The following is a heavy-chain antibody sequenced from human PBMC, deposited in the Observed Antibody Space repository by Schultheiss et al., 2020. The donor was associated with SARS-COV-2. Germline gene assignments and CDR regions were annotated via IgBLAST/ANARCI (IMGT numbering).Heavy chain of an antibody. CDR1: GYTFTGYY. CDR2: INPNSGGT. J-gene: IGHJ4*02. Sequence: KVSCKASGYTFTGYYMHWVRQAPGQGLEWMGWINPNSGGTNYAQKFQGRVTMTRDTSISTAYMELSRLRSDDTAVYYCARVPYSGSYYPFDYWGQGTLVTVSS. CDR3: ARVPYSGSYYPFDY. D-gene: IGHD1-26*01. V-gene: IGHV1-2*02.